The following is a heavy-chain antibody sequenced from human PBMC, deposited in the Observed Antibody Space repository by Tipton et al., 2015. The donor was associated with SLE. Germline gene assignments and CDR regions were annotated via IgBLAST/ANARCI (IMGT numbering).Heavy chain of an antibody. D-gene: IGHD3-10*01. CDR3: AKPSVPTMVQGGGAFDI. J-gene: IGHJ3*02. CDR2: IRYDGSNK. CDR1: GFTFSSYG. Sequence: SLRLSCAASGFTFSSYGMHWVRQAPGKGLEWVAFIRYDGSNKYYADSVKGRFTISRDNSKNTLYLQMNSLRAEDTAVYYCAKPSVPTMVQGGGAFDIWGQGTMVTVSS. V-gene: IGHV3-30*02.